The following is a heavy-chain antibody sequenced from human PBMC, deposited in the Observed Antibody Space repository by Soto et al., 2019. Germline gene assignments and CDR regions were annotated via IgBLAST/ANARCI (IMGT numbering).Heavy chain of an antibody. D-gene: IGHD1-26*01. J-gene: IGHJ4*02. V-gene: IGHV3-33*01. Sequence: QVQLVESGGGVVQPGRSLRLSCAASGFTFSSYGMHWVRQAPGKGLEWVAVIWYDASNKYYADSVKGRFTISRDNSKNTLYLQMNSLRAEDTAVYYCARVSEGGSYYGGLDYWGQGTLVTVSS. CDR2: IWYDASNK. CDR1: GFTFSSYG. CDR3: ARVSEGGSYYGGLDY.